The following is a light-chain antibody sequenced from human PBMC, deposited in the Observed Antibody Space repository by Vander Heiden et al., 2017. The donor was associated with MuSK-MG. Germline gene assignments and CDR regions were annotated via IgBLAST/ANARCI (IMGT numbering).Light chain of an antibody. Sequence: PSSLSASVGDRVTITCRASKGMSKYVAWYQQKAGRVPKLLSYAATHEKSGVPSRFSGSGSGTEFTLTISSLQPEDVATYYCQKYNSAPHTFGEGTKVEFK. CDR2: AAT. J-gene: IGKJ2*01. CDR3: QKYNSAPHT. CDR1: KGMSKY. V-gene: IGKV1-27*01.